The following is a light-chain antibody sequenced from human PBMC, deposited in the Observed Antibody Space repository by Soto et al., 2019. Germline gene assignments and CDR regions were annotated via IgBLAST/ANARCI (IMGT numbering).Light chain of an antibody. J-gene: IGKJ4*01. V-gene: IGKV1-9*01. CDR3: QQLNSYPLT. CDR2: AAS. Sequence: DIQLTQSPSFLSASVGGRVIITCRASQGISSYLGWYQQKPGKAPKLLIYAASTLQSGVPSRFSGSGSGTEFTLTISSLQPEDFASYFCQQLNSYPLTFGGGTKVEIK. CDR1: QGISSY.